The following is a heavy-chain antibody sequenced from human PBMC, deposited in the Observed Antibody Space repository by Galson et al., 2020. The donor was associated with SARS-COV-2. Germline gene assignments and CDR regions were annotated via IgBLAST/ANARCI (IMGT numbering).Heavy chain of an antibody. CDR3: ARDWLRGGYYYYMDV. Sequence: ASVKVSCKASGYTFTSYGISWVRQAPGQGLEWMGWISAYNGNTNYAQKLQGRVTMTTDTSTTYMELRSLRSDDTAVYYCARDWLRGGYYYYMDVWGKGTTVTVSS. V-gene: IGHV1-18*01. D-gene: IGHD3-10*01. CDR1: GYTFTSYG. CDR2: ISAYNGNT. J-gene: IGHJ6*03.